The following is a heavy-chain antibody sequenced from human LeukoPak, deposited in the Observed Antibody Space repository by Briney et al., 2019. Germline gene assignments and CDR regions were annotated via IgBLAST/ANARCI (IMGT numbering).Heavy chain of an antibody. Sequence: SETLSLTXAVYGGSFSGYYWSWIRQPPGKGLEWIGEINHSGSTNYNPSLKSRVTISVDTSKNQFSLKLSSVTAADTAVYYCARVGLWFGESLFDYWGQGTLVTVSS. CDR1: GGSFSGYY. CDR2: INHSGST. J-gene: IGHJ4*02. V-gene: IGHV4-34*01. CDR3: ARVGLWFGESLFDY. D-gene: IGHD3-10*01.